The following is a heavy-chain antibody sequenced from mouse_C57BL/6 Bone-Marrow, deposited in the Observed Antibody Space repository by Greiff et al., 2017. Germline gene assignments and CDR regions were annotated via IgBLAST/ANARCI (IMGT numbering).Heavy chain of an antibody. CDR2: INPYNGGT. Sequence: DVKLQESGPVLVKPGASVKMSCKASGYTFTDYYMNWVKQSHGKSLEWIGVINPYNGGTSYNQKFKGKATLTVDKSSSTAYMELNSLTSEDSAVYDCARGGTTVGDAMDYWGQGTSVTVSS. J-gene: IGHJ4*01. CDR3: ARGGTTVGDAMDY. CDR1: GYTFTDYY. V-gene: IGHV1-19*01. D-gene: IGHD1-1*01.